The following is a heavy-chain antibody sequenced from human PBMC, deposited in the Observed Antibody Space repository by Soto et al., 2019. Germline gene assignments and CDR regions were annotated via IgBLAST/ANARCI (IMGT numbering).Heavy chain of an antibody. CDR2: ISAYNGNT. V-gene: IGHV1-18*01. CDR3: AREAAYYDILTGYPVNWFDP. D-gene: IGHD3-9*01. CDR1: GYTFTSYG. Sequence: ASVKVSCKASGYTFTSYGISWVRQAPGQGLEWMGWISAYNGNTNYAQKLQGRVTMTTDTSTSTAYMELRSLRSDDTAVYYCAREAAYYDILTGYPVNWFDPWGQGTLVTVS. J-gene: IGHJ5*02.